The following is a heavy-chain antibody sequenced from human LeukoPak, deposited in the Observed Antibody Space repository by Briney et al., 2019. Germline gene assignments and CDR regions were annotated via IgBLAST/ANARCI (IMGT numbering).Heavy chain of an antibody. Sequence: SETLSLTCAVYGGSFSGYYWSWIRQPAGRGLEWIGRIYTSGSTNYNPSLKSRVTMSVDTSKNQFSLKLSSVTAADTAVYYCAREDSSSWYVNYYYMDVWGKGTTVTISS. J-gene: IGHJ6*03. V-gene: IGHV4-4*07. CDR2: IYTSGST. CDR3: AREDSSSWYVNYYYMDV. CDR1: GGSFSGYY. D-gene: IGHD6-13*01.